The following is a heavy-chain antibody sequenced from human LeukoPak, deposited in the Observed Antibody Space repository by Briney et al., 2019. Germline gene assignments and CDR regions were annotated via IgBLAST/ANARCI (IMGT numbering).Heavy chain of an antibody. Sequence: PGGSLRLSCAASGFTFNYAWMSWVRQVPGKGLEWVGQTVSEIDGGTTDYAAPVKGRFAISRDDSKSTLYLQMNSLKIEDTAVYYCTTDEDWNYARKDVWGQGATVIVSS. CDR1: GFTFNYAW. J-gene: IGHJ6*02. D-gene: IGHD1-7*01. CDR3: TTDEDWNYARKDV. V-gene: IGHV3-15*04. CDR2: TVSEIDGGTT.